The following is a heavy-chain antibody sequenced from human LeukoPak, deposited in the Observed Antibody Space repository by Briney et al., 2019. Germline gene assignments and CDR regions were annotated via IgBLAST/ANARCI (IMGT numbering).Heavy chain of an antibody. CDR2: IYSGGST. D-gene: IGHD3-3*01. J-gene: IGHJ5*01. CDR1: GFIVSSNY. Sequence: GGSLRLSCAASGFIVSSNYMSWVRQAPGKGLEWVSVIYSGGSTYYADSVKGRFTISRDTSKNTLYLQMNSLRAEDTAVYHCARDRSGWYDSWGQGTLVTVSS. CDR3: ARDRSGWYDS. V-gene: IGHV3-53*01.